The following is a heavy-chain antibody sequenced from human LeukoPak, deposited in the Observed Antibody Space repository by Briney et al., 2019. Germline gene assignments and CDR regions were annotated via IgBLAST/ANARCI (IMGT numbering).Heavy chain of an antibody. V-gene: IGHV1-2*02. CDR1: GYTFTGYY. D-gene: IGHD4-11*01. CDR3: ARDPIHTVTTIRAVDY. J-gene: IGHJ4*02. Sequence: GASVKVSCKASGYTFTGYYMHWVRQAPGQGLEWMGWINPNSGGTNYAQKFQGRVTMTRNTSISTAYMELSRLRSDDTAVYYCARDPIHTVTTIRAVDYWGQGTLVTVSS. CDR2: INPNSGGT.